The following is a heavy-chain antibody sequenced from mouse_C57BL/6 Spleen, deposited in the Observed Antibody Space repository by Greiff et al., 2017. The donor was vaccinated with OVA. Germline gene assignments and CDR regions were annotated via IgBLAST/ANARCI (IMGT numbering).Heavy chain of an antibody. CDR1: GYTFTDYY. CDR3: ARSGDYGNFAWFAY. D-gene: IGHD2-1*01. V-gene: IGHV1-76*01. J-gene: IGHJ3*01. CDR2: IYPGSGNT. Sequence: VQLQQSGAELVRPGASVKLSCKASGYTFTDYYINWVKQRPGQGLEWIARIYPGSGNTYYNEKFKGKATLTAEKSSSTAYMQLSSLTSEDSAVYFCARSGDYGNFAWFAYWGQGTLVTVSA.